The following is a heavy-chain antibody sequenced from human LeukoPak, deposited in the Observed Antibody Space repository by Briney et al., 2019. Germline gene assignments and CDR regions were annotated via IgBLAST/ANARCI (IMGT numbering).Heavy chain of an antibody. CDR3: AREGTIFGVVIHYDY. D-gene: IGHD3-3*01. Sequence: PSETLSLTCTVSGGSISSYYWSWIRQPPGKGLEWIGYIYYSGSTNYNPSLKSRVTISVDTSKNQFSLKLSSVTAADTAVYYCAREGTIFGVVIHYDYWGQGTLVTVSS. V-gene: IGHV4-59*12. CDR1: GGSISSYY. CDR2: IYYSGST. J-gene: IGHJ4*02.